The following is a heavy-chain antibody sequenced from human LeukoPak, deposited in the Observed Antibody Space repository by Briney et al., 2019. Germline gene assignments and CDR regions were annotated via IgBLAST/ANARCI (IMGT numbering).Heavy chain of an antibody. Sequence: SETLSLTCAVYGGSFSGYYWSWIRQPPGKGLEWIGEINHSGSTNYNPSLKSRVTISVDTSKNQFSLKLSSVTAADTAVYYCARDQGTAMGHDFDYWGQGTLVTVSS. V-gene: IGHV4-34*01. CDR2: INHSGST. D-gene: IGHD5-18*01. CDR1: GGSFSGYY. J-gene: IGHJ4*02. CDR3: ARDQGTAMGHDFDY.